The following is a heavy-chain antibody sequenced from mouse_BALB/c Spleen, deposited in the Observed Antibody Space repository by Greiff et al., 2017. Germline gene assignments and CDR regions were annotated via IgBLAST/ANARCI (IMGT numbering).Heavy chain of an antibody. V-gene: IGHV2-9*02. J-gene: IGHJ2*01. CDR3: ARDFYGGLDY. D-gene: IGHD1-1*01. CDR1: GFSLTSYG. Sequence: QVQLKESGPGLVAPSQSLSISCTASGFSLTSYGVHWVRQPPGKGLEWLGVICAGGSTNYNSAHMSRLSISKDNSKSQVFFIMNSLQTDDTARYCGARDFYGGLDYWGQGTTVTVSS. CDR2: ICAGGST.